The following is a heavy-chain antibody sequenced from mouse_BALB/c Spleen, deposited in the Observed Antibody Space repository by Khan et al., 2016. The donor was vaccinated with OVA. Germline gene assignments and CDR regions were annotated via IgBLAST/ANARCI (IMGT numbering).Heavy chain of an antibody. J-gene: IGHJ3*01. D-gene: IGHD2-14*01. CDR3: ARNSYMYDFTY. V-gene: IGHV2-2*01. Sequence: QVQLKESGPGLVQPSQSLSITCTVSGFSLSTYGVHWVRQSPGKGLEWLGLIWSGGNTDYNAAFISRLSISKDNSKSQVFFKMNSLQPDDTAMYXCARNSYMYDFTYWGQGTLVTVSA. CDR2: IWSGGNT. CDR1: GFSLSTYG.